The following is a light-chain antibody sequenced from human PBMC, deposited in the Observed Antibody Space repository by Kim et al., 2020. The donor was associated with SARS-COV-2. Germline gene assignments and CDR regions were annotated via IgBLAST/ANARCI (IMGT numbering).Light chain of an antibody. CDR3: QHYNTYQAT. CDR2: DAS. V-gene: IGKV1-5*01. J-gene: IGKJ3*01. CDR1: QSISNW. Sequence: DIQMTQSPSTLSASVGDRVTITCRASQSISNWLAWYQQKPGKAPKLLIYDASSFESGVPSRFSGSGSGTEFTLTISSLQPDDFATYYCQHYNTYQATFGPGTKVDIK.